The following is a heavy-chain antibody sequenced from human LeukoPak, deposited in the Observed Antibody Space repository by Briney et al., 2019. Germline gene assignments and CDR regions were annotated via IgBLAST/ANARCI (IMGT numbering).Heavy chain of an antibody. CDR2: INQDGSEE. V-gene: IGHV3-7*01. Sequence: PGGSLRLSCAASGFTFSNYWISWVRQAPGKGLEWVAHINQDGSEEHYMDSVKARFIISRDNSKNSLSLQMDSLRAEDTAVYYCVRDGGVGGYDLLDYWGQGTLVTVSS. D-gene: IGHD5-12*01. CDR1: GFTFSNYW. CDR3: VRDGGVGGYDLLDY. J-gene: IGHJ4*02.